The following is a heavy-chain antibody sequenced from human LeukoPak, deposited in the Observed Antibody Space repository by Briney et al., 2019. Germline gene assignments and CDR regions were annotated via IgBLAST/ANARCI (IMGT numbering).Heavy chain of an antibody. J-gene: IGHJ6*03. Sequence: ASVKVSCKASGYTFTGYYMHWVRQAPGQGLEWMGWINPNSGDTNYAQKFQGRVTMTRDTSISTAYMELSRLRSDDTAVYYCARDPKDYGSGSYYYYYMDVWGKGTTVTISS. CDR3: ARDPKDYGSGSYYYYYMDV. D-gene: IGHD3-10*01. V-gene: IGHV1-2*02. CDR1: GYTFTGYY. CDR2: INPNSGDT.